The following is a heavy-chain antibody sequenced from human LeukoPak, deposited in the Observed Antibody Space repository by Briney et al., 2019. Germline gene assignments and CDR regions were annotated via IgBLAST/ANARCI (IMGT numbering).Heavy chain of an antibody. CDR1: GFTFGSYW. D-gene: IGHD3-16*01. V-gene: IGHV3-7*03. CDR2: INHNGNVN. CDR3: ARGGGLDV. J-gene: IGHJ6*02. Sequence: GGSLGLSCAASGFTFGSYWMNWGRQAAGKGLEWVASINHNGNVNYYVGSVKGRFTISRDNAKNSMYLQMSKLRAEDTAVYFCARGGGLDVWGQGATVTVSS.